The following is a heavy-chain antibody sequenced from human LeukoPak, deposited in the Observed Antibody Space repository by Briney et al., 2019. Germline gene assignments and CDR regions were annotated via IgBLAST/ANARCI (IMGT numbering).Heavy chain of an antibody. J-gene: IGHJ4*02. CDR1: GFTFSSFA. CDR2: ITGSGSTT. Sequence: GGSLRLSCAAAGFTFSSFAMNWVRQALGKGLEWVSTITGSGSTTFYADSVKGRFTISRDNSKKTLFLQMNSLRAEDTAVYFCAKQIVVVTAGMNYFDNWGQGTLVTVSS. CDR3: AKQIVVVTAGMNYFDN. V-gene: IGHV3-23*01. D-gene: IGHD2-15*01.